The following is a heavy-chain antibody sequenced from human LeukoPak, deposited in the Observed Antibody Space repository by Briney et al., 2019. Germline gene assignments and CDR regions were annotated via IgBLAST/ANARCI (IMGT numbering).Heavy chain of an antibody. CDR3: ASSNIVDRLTNEPPLDR. CDR2: VYTSGSA. V-gene: IGHV4-4*07. CDR1: GGSISGFS. D-gene: IGHD5-12*01. J-gene: IGHJ4*02. Sequence: PSETLSLTCTVSGGSISGFSWSWIRHPAGKALVWLGRVYTSGSAKYNPSLGSRVTMSMDPSRNHFSLKLYFVTAADTAVYYCASSNIVDRLTNEPPLDRWGQGTLVTVSS.